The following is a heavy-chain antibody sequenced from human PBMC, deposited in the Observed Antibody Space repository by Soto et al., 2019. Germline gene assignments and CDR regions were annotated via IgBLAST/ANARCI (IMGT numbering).Heavy chain of an antibody. Sequence: AGGSLRLSCAASGFTFSSYAMSWVRQAPGKGLEWVSAISGSGGSTYYADSVKGRFTISRDNSKNTLYLQMNSLRAEDTAVYYCAKWTQSGYYDSSGYYYDYWGQGTLVTVSS. CDR2: ISGSGGST. CDR1: GFTFSSYA. CDR3: AKWTQSGYYDSSGYYYDY. D-gene: IGHD3-22*01. V-gene: IGHV3-23*01. J-gene: IGHJ4*02.